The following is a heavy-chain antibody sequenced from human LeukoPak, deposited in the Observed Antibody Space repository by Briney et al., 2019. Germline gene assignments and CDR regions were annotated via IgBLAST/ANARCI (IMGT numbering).Heavy chain of an antibody. D-gene: IGHD5-24*01. J-gene: IGHJ4*02. V-gene: IGHV3-21*01. CDR2: ISTSSSYI. CDR3: ATQRDGYNSPFDY. CDR1: GFTFSSCS. Sequence: PGGSLRLSCAASGFTFSSCSMNWVRQAPGKGLEWVSCISTSSSYIYYADSVKGRFTISRDNAKNSLYLQMNSLRAEDTAVYYCATQRDGYNSPFDYWGQGTLVTVSS.